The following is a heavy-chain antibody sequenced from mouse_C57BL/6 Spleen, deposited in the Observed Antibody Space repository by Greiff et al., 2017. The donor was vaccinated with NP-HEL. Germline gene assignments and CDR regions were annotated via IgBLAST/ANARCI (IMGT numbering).Heavy chain of an antibody. J-gene: IGHJ3*01. CDR1: GFTFSDYG. CDR2: ISSGSSTI. CDR3: ARSLGFAY. D-gene: IGHD6-2*01. Sequence: VQLQQSGGGLVKPGGSLKLSCAASGFTFSDYGMHWVRQAPEKGLEWVAYISSGSSTIYYADTVKGRFTISRDNAKNTLFLQMTSLRSEDTAMYYCARSLGFAYWGQGTLVTVSA. V-gene: IGHV5-17*01.